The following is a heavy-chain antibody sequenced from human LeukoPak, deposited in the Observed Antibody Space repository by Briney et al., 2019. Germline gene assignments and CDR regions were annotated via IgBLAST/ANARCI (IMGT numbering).Heavy chain of an antibody. J-gene: IGHJ6*03. CDR1: GGSISSTSYF. Sequence: SETLSLTCTVSGGSISSTSYFWGWVRQPPGKGLEWIGSIYYSGSTYYNPSLKSRVTISVDTSKNQFSLKLSSVTAADTAVYYCARERAAGTSWSGYMDVRGKGTTVTVSS. CDR3: ARERAAGTSWSGYMDV. V-gene: IGHV4-39*07. D-gene: IGHD6-13*01. CDR2: IYYSGST.